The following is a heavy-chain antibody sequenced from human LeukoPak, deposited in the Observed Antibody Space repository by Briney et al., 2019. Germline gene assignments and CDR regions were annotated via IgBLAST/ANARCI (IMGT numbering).Heavy chain of an antibody. V-gene: IGHV4-4*09. D-gene: IGHD4-11*01. CDR2: IYTSGST. Sequence: SETLSLTCTVSGGPISSYYWSWIRQPPGKGLEWIGYIYTSGSTNYNPSLKSRVTISVDTSKNQFSLKLSSVTAADTAVYYCAGVTTVKFDYWGQGTLVTVSS. J-gene: IGHJ4*02. CDR3: AGVTTVKFDY. CDR1: GGPISSYY.